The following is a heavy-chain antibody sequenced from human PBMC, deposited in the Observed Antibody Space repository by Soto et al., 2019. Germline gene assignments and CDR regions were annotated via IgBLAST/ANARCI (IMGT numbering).Heavy chain of an antibody. CDR1: GGTFSSYA. J-gene: IGHJ6*02. CDR2: IIPIFGTA. V-gene: IGHV1-69*13. CDR3: AEGLLGYCSSTSCPHPYYYYGMDV. Sequence: GASVKVSCKASGGTFSSYAISCVRQAPGQGLEWMGGIIPIFGTANYAQKFQGRVTITADESTSTAYMELSSLRSEDTAVYYCAEGLLGYCSSTSCPHPYYYYGMDVWGQGTTVTVSS. D-gene: IGHD2-2*01.